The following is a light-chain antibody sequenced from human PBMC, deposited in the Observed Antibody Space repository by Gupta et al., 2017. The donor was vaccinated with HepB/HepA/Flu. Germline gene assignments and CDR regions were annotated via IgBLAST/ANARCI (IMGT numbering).Light chain of an antibody. CDR3: QRYGSEPFT. CDR1: QNVSKNN. V-gene: IGKV3D-20*01. J-gene: IGKJ4*01. CDR2: DAS. Sequence: EIVLTRSPATLLLSQGGGATLFCGASQNVSKNNLAWYQHKPGLAPRLLIYDASSRATGIPDRFSGSGSGTDFTLTISRLEPEDLAVYFCQRYGSEPFTFGRGTKVEIK.